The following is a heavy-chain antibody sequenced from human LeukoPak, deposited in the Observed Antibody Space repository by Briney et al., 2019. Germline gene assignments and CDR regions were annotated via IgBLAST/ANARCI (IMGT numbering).Heavy chain of an antibody. D-gene: IGHD1-26*01. V-gene: IGHV4-59*01. CDR2: IQNSGST. CDR1: GGSISTYY. Sequence: SETLSLTCTVSGGSISTYYWSWIRQPPGKGLEWIAYIQNSGSTNYNPSLKSRVTISVDTSKNQFSLKLSSVTAADTAVYYCARNGGSYSFDYWGQGTLVTVSS. J-gene: IGHJ4*02. CDR3: ARNGGSYSFDY.